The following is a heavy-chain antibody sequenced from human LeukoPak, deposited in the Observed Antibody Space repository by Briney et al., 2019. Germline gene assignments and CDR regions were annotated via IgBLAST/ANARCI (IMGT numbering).Heavy chain of an antibody. V-gene: IGHV3-7*05. CDR2: IKQDGSEK. J-gene: IGHJ4*02. D-gene: IGHD6-19*01. CDR1: GFTSSSYW. Sequence: GGSLRLSCAASGFTSSSYWMSWVRQAPGRGLEWVGHIKQDGSEKYYVDSVEGRFTISRDNAKNSLYLQMNSLRVEDTAVYYCARDTGAVTGIEDYFDYWGQGTLVTVSS. CDR3: ARDTGAVTGIEDYFDY.